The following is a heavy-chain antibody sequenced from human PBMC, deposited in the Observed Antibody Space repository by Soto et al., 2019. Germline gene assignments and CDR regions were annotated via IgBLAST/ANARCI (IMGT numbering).Heavy chain of an antibody. CDR1: GYTFTSYG. CDR2: ISAYNGNT. V-gene: IGHV1-18*04. CDR3: AREGYCSGGSCYYYYYGMDV. J-gene: IGHJ6*02. Sequence: ASVKVSCKASGYTFTSYGISWVRQAPVQGLEWMGWISAYNGNTNYAQKLQGRVTMTTDTSTSTAYMELRSLRSDDTAVYYCAREGYCSGGSCYYYYYGMDVWGQGTTVTV. D-gene: IGHD2-15*01.